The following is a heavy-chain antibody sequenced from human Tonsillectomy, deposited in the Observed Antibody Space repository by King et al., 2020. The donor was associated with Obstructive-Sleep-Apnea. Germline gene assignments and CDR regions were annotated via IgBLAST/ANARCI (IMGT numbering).Heavy chain of an antibody. J-gene: IGHJ4*02. CDR1: GFTFSNYG. Sequence: LVESGGGVVQPGRSLRLSCAASGFTFSNYGMHWVRQAPGKGLEGVALIRYDGSNKDYADSVKGRFTISRDNSKNTLYLQMNSLRAEDTAVYYCAKDQDGSSYLFDYWGQGTLVTVSS. CDR2: IRYDGSNK. CDR3: AKDQDGSSYLFDY. D-gene: IGHD6-6*01. V-gene: IGHV3-30*02.